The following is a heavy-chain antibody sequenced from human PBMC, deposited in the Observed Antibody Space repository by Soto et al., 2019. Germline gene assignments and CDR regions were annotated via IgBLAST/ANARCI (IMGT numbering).Heavy chain of an antibody. CDR1: GLTFNDVW. J-gene: IGHJ5*02. Sequence: DVQLVESGGGFVKPGGSLRLSCAASGLTFNDVWMSGVRQAPGKGLEWVGRIKTKAEGETPDYAAPVKGRFTISRDDSKNIVHLEMNKLKTEDTAVYYCTVRGGWLGPWGQGILVTVSS. CDR2: IKTKAEGETP. D-gene: IGHD3-22*01. CDR3: TVRGGWLGP. V-gene: IGHV3-15*01.